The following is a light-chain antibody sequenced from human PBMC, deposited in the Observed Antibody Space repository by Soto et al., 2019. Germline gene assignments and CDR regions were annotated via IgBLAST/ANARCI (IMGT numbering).Light chain of an antibody. Sequence: IRLHQSPSSLSASVGDRVTITCRATQSISTYLNWYQQKPGKAPTLLIYAAFSLQSGVPSTRNSGRACTDFTLPIISRQQEEFFAYYCQQRYSTPPTFGQGTKVDIK. V-gene: IGKV1-39*01. CDR2: AAF. CDR1: QSISTY. J-gene: IGKJ1*01. CDR3: QQRYSTPPT.